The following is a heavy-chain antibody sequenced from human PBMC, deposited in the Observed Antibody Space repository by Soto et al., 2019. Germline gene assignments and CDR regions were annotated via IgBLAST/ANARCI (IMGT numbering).Heavy chain of an antibody. Sequence: GAPVKASCTASGYGITSYGLCWLRHAPEQGLEWMGWISAYNGNTNYAQKLQGRVTMTTDTSTSTAYMELRSLRSDDTAVYYCARVSLGPGIISCFVEKGQLHYFSFLAVWGKGTTVTVS. CDR3: ARVSLGPGIISCFVEKGQLHYFSFLAV. CDR1: GYGITSYG. D-gene: IGHD3-10*01. J-gene: IGHJ6*03. V-gene: IGHV1-18*01. CDR2: ISAYNGNT.